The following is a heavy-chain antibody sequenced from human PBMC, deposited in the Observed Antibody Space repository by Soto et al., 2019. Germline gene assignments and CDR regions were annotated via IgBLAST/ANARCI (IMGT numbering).Heavy chain of an antibody. Sequence: PSETLSLTCAISGDSVSSNRAAWNWIRLSPSRGLEWLGRTYYRSKWYSDYAVSVRGRITISPDTSKNQFSLQFNSVTPEDTAVYYCARELGSGFLFGYWGQGTLVTVSS. CDR1: GDSVSSNRAA. V-gene: IGHV6-1*01. D-gene: IGHD3-22*01. CDR3: ARELGSGFLFGY. J-gene: IGHJ4*02. CDR2: TYYRSKWYS.